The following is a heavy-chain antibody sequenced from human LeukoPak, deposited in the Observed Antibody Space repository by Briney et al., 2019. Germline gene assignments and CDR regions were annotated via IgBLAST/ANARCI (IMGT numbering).Heavy chain of an antibody. CDR2: IYWDGDK. J-gene: IGHJ5*02. D-gene: IGHD3-10*01. CDR1: RCSLSTCGVG. V-gene: IGHV2-5*02. Sequence: SGPTLVNPTQTLTLNCCFSRCSLSTCGVGVGWIRQPPGKALEWLALIYWDGDKRYSPSLESSLTITKDTSKNQVVLTMTNMDPVDTATYYCAHRRRSSGSGNWFDPWGQGTLVTVSS. CDR3: AHRRRSSGSGNWFDP.